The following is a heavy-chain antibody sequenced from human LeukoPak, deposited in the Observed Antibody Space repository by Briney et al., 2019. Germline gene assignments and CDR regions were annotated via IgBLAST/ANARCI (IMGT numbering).Heavy chain of an antibody. Sequence: GGSLRLSCAASGFTFSNYAMSWVRQAPGKGLEWVAVISYDGSNKYYADSVKGRFTISRDNSKNTLYLQMNSLRAEDTAVYYCARELKLVSAFDIWGQGTMVTVSS. CDR1: GFTFSNYA. CDR3: ARELKLVSAFDI. CDR2: ISYDGSNK. J-gene: IGHJ3*02. D-gene: IGHD6-13*01. V-gene: IGHV3-30-3*01.